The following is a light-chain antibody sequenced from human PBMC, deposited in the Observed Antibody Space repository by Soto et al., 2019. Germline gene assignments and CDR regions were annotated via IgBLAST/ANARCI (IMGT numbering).Light chain of an antibody. Sequence: EIVLTQSPGTLSLSPGERATLSCRASQSVSNDYLAWYQQKPGQAPRLLIYGASSRATGIPDRFSGSGSGADFTLTISRLEPEDFAVYYCQQYGSSPFTLGPGTKVDIK. CDR1: QSVSNDY. CDR2: GAS. J-gene: IGKJ3*01. V-gene: IGKV3-20*01. CDR3: QQYGSSPFT.